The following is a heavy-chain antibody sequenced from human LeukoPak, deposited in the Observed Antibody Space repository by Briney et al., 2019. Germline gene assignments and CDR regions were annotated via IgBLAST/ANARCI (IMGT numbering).Heavy chain of an antibody. J-gene: IGHJ4*02. D-gene: IGHD3-9*01. CDR2: ISYDGSNK. V-gene: IGHV3-30*18. CDR3: AKDVNFDWLLPDY. Sequence: PGGSLRLSCAASGFTFSSYGMHWVRQAPGKGLEWVAVISYDGSNKYYADSVKGRFTISRDNSKNTLYLQMNSLRAEDTAVYYCAKDVNFDWLLPDYWDQGTLVTVSS. CDR1: GFTFSSYG.